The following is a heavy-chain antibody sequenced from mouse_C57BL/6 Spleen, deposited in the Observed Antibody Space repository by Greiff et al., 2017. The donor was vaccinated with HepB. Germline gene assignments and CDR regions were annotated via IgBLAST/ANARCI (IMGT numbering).Heavy chain of an antibody. V-gene: IGHV1-80*01. Sequence: VQLQQSGAELVKPGASVKISCKASGYAFSSYWMNWVKQRPGKGLEWIGQIYPGDGDTNYNGKFKGKATLTADKSSSTAYMQLSSLTSEDSAVYFCARDEYDDYSDYWGQGTTLTVSS. D-gene: IGHD2-4*01. CDR2: IYPGDGDT. CDR1: GYAFSSYW. CDR3: ARDEYDDYSDY. J-gene: IGHJ2*01.